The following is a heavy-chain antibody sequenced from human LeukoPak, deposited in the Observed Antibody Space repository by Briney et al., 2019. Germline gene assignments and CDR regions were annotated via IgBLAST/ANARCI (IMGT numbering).Heavy chain of an antibody. V-gene: IGHV3-7*01. CDR3: ARGGTWGSFDY. D-gene: IGHD3-16*01. CDR2: IREDGSHE. Sequence: GGSLRLSCAASGFTFSTYWMNWVRQAPGKGLEWVAYIREDGSHENYVDSVKGRFTISRDNAKNSLPLQLNSLRAEDTAVYFCARGGTWGSFDYWGQGTLVTVSS. J-gene: IGHJ4*02. CDR1: GFTFSTYW.